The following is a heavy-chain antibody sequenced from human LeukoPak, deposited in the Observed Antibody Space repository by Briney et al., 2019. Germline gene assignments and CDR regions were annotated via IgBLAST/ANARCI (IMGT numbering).Heavy chain of an antibody. V-gene: IGHV3-66*01. CDR1: GFTVSSNY. CDR2: IYSGGST. J-gene: IGHJ3*02. Sequence: GGSLRLSCAASGFTVSSNYMSWVRQAPGKGLEWVSVIYSGGSTYYADSVKSRFTISRDNSKNTLYLQMNSLRAEDTAVYYCARDMFGMLDAFDIWGQGTMVTVSS. D-gene: IGHD3-10*02. CDR3: ARDMFGMLDAFDI.